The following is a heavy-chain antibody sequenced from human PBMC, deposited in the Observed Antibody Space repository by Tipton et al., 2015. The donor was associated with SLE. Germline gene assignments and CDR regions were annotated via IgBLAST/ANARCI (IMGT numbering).Heavy chain of an antibody. V-gene: IGHV4-38-2*01. CDR2: IYHSGST. CDR3: ARGMGRIVVVPAALTTVRGGFDY. CDR1: GYSISSGYY. D-gene: IGHD2-2*01. Sequence: TLSLTCAVSGYSISSGYYWGWIRQPPGKGLEWIGGIYHSGSTYYNPSLKSRVTISVDTSKNQFSLKLSSVTAADTAVYYCARGMGRIVVVPAALTTVRGGFDYWGQGTLVTVSS. J-gene: IGHJ4*02.